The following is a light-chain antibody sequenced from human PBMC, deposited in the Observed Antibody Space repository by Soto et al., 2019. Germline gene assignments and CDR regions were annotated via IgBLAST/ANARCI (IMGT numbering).Light chain of an antibody. CDR2: EGS. CDR3: FSYAGGVTSV. Sequence: QSALTQPASVSGSPGQSISISCAGTSSDFGSYNRVSWYQQHPGKAPKLIIYEGSNRPSGISNRYSGSKSGNTASLTISGLQAEDEADYYCFSYAGGVTSVFGAVTKLTVL. J-gene: IGLJ1*01. V-gene: IGLV2-23*01. CDR1: SSDFGSYNR.